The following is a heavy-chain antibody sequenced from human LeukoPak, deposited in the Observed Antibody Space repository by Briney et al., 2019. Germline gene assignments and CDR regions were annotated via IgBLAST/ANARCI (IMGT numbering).Heavy chain of an antibody. CDR1: GFTFSSYW. V-gene: IGHV3-7*03. Sequence: GGSLRLSCAASGFTFSSYWMSWVRQAPGKGLEWVANIKQDGSEKYYVDSVKGRFTISRDNAKNSLYLQMNSLRAEDTAVYYCARDPRSIAARSTSGGIYYWGQGTLVTVSS. J-gene: IGHJ4*02. CDR2: IKQDGSEK. CDR3: ARDPRSIAARSTSGGIYY. D-gene: IGHD6-6*01.